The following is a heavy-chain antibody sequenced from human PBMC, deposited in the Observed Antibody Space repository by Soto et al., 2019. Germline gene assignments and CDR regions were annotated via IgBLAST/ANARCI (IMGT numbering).Heavy chain of an antibody. D-gene: IGHD2-2*01. V-gene: IGHV4-39*01. J-gene: IGHJ4*02. CDR2: IYYSGST. Sequence: QLQLQESGPGLVKPSETLSLTCTVSGGSISSSSYYWGWIRQPPGKGLEWIGSIYYSGSTYYNPSLKSRVTISVDTSKNQFSLKLSSVTAADTAVYYCARKAVPAAIDYWGQGTLVTVSS. CDR3: ARKAVPAAIDY. CDR1: GGSISSSSYY.